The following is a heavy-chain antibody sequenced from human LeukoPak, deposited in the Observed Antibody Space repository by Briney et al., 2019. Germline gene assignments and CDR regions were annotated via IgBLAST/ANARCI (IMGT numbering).Heavy chain of an antibody. CDR3: ARAPSEIGGYYPEYFRH. Sequence: GGSLRLSCAASGFTFSSYWMHWVRQAPGKGPVWVSRIKSDGSTNYADSVKGRFTISRDNAKNTVSLQMNSLRTEDTGVYYCARAPSEIGGYYPEYFRHWGQGTLVTVSS. D-gene: IGHD3-22*01. CDR2: IKSDGST. V-gene: IGHV3-74*01. J-gene: IGHJ1*01. CDR1: GFTFSSYW.